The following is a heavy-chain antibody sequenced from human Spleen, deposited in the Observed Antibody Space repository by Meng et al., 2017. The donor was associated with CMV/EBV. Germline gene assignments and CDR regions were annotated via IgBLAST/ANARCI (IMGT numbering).Heavy chain of an antibody. Sequence: GESLKISCAASGFTFTNYWMHWVRQAPGRGLVWVSVIYSGGSTYYADSVKGRFTISRDNSKNTLYLQMNSLRAEDTAVYYCARGGTTPRMYYFDYWGQGTLVTVSS. D-gene: IGHD4-11*01. J-gene: IGHJ4*02. CDR1: GFTFTNYW. CDR2: IYSGGST. V-gene: IGHV3-66*02. CDR3: ARGGTTPRMYYFDY.